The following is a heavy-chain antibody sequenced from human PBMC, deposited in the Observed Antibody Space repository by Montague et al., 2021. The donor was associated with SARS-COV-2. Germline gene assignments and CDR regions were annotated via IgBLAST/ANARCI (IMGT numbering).Heavy chain of an antibody. V-gene: IGHV4-39*02. D-gene: IGHD7-27*01. CDR1: GDSISRSHYF. Sequence: SETLSLTCSVSGDSISRSHYFWAWIRQPPGMGLEWIGGIYFTGKTYYNPSLKSRVTISIDTSKNHFSLRLSSVTAADSAVFYCAHWGLNNAFDIWGLGTMITISS. CDR3: AHWGLNNAFDI. J-gene: IGHJ3*02. CDR2: IYFTGKT.